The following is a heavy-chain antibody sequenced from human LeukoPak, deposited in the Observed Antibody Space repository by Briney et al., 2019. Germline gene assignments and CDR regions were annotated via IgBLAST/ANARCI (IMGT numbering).Heavy chain of an antibody. V-gene: IGHV3-23*01. CDR1: GFTFSSYA. D-gene: IGHD3-9*01. CDR2: ISGSGGST. Sequence: SGGSLRLSCAASGFTFSSYAMSWVRQAPGKGLEWVSAISGSGGSTYYADSVKGRFTISRDNSKNTLYLRMNSLRAEDTAVYYCAKVMITLVTPYYYGMDVWGQGTTVTVSS. J-gene: IGHJ6*02. CDR3: AKVMITLVTPYYYGMDV.